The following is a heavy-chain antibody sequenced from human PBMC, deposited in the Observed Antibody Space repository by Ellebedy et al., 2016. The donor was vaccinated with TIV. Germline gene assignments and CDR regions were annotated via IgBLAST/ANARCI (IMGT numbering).Heavy chain of an antibody. CDR3: ARGVRYGSGRWPLDH. V-gene: IGHV1-18*01. Sequence: AASVNVSCKASGYTLMSYGICWLRQAPGQGLEWMGWVSPYDGNTNYAQKFQGRVTMTIDTSTSTGYMELRSLRSDDTAVYYCARGVRYGSGRWPLDHWGQGTLVTVSS. D-gene: IGHD4-23*01. J-gene: IGHJ4*02. CDR1: GYTLMSYG. CDR2: VSPYDGNT.